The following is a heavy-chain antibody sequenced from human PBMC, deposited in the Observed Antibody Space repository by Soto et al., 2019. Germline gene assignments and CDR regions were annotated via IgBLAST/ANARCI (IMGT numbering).Heavy chain of an antibody. D-gene: IGHD3-10*01. CDR1: GGSISSYY. V-gene: IGHV4-59*01. CDR2: IYYSGST. CDR3: AREDYYGSGSYYRSWFDP. J-gene: IGHJ5*02. Sequence: QVQLQESGPGLVKPSETLSLTCTVSGGSISSYYWSWIRQPPGKGLEWIGYIYYSGSTNYNPSLKSRVTISVDTSKNQFSLKLSSVTAAGTAVYYCAREDYYGSGSYYRSWFDPWGQGTLVTVSS.